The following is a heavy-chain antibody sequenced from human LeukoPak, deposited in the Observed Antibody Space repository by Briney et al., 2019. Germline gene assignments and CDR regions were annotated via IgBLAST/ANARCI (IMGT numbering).Heavy chain of an antibody. V-gene: IGHV5-51*01. CDR2: ISPGDSDT. J-gene: IGHJ5*02. D-gene: IGHD3-10*01. CDR3: ARPPKGRTNWFDP. CDR1: GYSFTSYW. Sequence: GESLKISCKAFGYSFTSYWVGWVRQMPGRGLEWMGIISPGDSDTRYSPSFQGQVTISADKSISTAYLQWSSLKASDTAMYYCARPPKGRTNWFDPWGQGTLVTVSS.